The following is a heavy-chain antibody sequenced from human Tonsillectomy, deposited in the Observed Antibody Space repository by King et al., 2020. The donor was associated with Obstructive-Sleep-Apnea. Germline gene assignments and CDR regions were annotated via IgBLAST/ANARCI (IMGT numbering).Heavy chain of an antibody. J-gene: IGHJ5*02. CDR2: IYYSGST. Sequence: VQLQESGPGLVKPSQTLSLTCTVSGGSISSGDYYWSWIRQPPGKGLEWIGYIYYSGSTYYNPSPKSRVTISVDTSKNQFSLKLSSVTAADTAVYYCARYGGYSGYDLSLDNWFDPWGQGTLVTVSS. CDR3: ARYGGYSGYDLSLDNWFDP. V-gene: IGHV4-30-4*01. CDR1: GGSISSGDYY. D-gene: IGHD5-12*01.